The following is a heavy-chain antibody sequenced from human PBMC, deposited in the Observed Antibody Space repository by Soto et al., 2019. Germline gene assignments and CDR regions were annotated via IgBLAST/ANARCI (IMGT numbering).Heavy chain of an antibody. J-gene: IGHJ5*02. CDR1: GFSLSAYA. D-gene: IGHD6-6*01. CDR3: ASQEYLISKGMYNWFAP. V-gene: IGHV3-30-3*01. Sequence: PGGSLRLSCAASGFSLSAYALHWVRQAPGKGLEWLAVITNDGNNQYYADSVKGRFTISRDNSKNTVYLQMNSLRAEDTAIYYCASQEYLISKGMYNWFAPWGQGTQVTVSS. CDR2: ITNDGNNQ.